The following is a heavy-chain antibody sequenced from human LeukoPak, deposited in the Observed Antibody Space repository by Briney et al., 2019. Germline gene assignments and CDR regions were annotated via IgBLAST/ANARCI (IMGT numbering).Heavy chain of an antibody. Sequence: GGSLRLSCAASGFTFSNYDMHWVRQAPGKGLEWVAVISYDGSNKYYADSVKGRFTISRDNSKNTLYLQMNSLRAEDTAVYYCARDRTYYGLFDYWGQGTLVTVSS. J-gene: IGHJ4*02. CDR1: GFTFSNYD. D-gene: IGHD1-26*01. CDR2: ISYDGSNK. V-gene: IGHV3-30-3*01. CDR3: ARDRTYYGLFDY.